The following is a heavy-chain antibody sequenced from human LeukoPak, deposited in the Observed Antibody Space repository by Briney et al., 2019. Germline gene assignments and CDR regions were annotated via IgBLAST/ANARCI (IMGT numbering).Heavy chain of an antibody. CDR2: IYYSGST. V-gene: IGHV4-59*01. Sequence: SETLSLTCTASGGTISSYYWSWLRQPPGKGLEWIGYIYYSGSTNYNPSLKSRVTISVDTSKNQFSLKLSSVTAADTAVYCCARAIAVARYYSPHFDCWGQRTLVTVSS. CDR1: GGTISSYY. D-gene: IGHD6-19*01. J-gene: IGHJ4*02. CDR3: ARAIAVARYYSPHFDC.